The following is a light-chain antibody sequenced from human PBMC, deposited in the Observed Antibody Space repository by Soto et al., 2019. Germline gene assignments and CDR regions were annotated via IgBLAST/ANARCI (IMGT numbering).Light chain of an antibody. Sequence: EVVLTQSPATLSLSPGERATLSCRASQSVSSYLAWYQQKPGQAPRLLIYDASNRATGIPVRFSGSGSGTDFTLTSSSIEPEDCAVYYCQQRNDWPTFGGGPKVEIK. CDR1: QSVSSY. CDR2: DAS. V-gene: IGKV3-11*01. CDR3: QQRNDWPT. J-gene: IGKJ4*01.